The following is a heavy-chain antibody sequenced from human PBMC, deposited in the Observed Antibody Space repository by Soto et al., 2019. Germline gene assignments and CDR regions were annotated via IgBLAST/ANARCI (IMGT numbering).Heavy chain of an antibody. CDR2: FDPEDGET. J-gene: IGHJ4*02. Sequence: ASVKVSCKVSGYTLTELSMHWVRQAPGKGLEWMGGFDPEDGETIYAQKFQGRVTVTEDTSTDTAYMELSSLRSEDTAVYYCAAGYSSSFAIDYWGQGTLVTVSS. CDR3: AAGYSSSFAIDY. CDR1: GYTLTELS. V-gene: IGHV1-24*01. D-gene: IGHD6-13*01.